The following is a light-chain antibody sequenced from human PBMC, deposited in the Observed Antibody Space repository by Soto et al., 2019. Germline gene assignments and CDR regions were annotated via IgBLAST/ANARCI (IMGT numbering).Light chain of an antibody. CDR2: TNN. Sequence: QSVLTQPPSASGTPGQRVTISCSGSTSNIGSHSVNWFQHLPGTAPRLLITTNNQRPSGVPARFSGYKSDTSASLVISGLQSEDEAHYYCATWDDNLTGVFGTGTKVTVL. V-gene: IGLV1-44*01. CDR1: TSNIGSHS. CDR3: ATWDDNLTGV. J-gene: IGLJ1*01.